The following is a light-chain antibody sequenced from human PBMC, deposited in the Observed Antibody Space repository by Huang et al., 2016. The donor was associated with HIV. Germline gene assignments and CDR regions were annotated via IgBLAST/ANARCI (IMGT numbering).Light chain of an antibody. V-gene: IGKV2-28*01. J-gene: IGKJ4*01. CDR2: LGS. Sequence: DIVMTQSPLSLPVTPGEPASISCRSSQSLLQSNGYNYLDSYLQKPGQSPQLLIFLGSTRASGVPDMFSGSGSGTAFTLKISRVEAEDVGVYYCMQTLQTPLTFGGGTKVEIK. CDR3: MQTLQTPLT. CDR1: QSLLQSNGYNY.